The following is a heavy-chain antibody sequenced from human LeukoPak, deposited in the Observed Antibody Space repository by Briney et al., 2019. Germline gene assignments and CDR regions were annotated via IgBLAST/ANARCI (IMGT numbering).Heavy chain of an antibody. CDR2: IYYSGST. Sequence: PSETLSLTCTVSGGSISSYYCSWIRQPPGKGLEWIGYIYYSGSTNYNPSLKSRVTISVDTSKNQFSLKLSSVTAADTAVYYCARRGGFDGDYGWYFDLWGRGTLVTVSS. CDR1: GGSISSYY. V-gene: IGHV4-59*08. D-gene: IGHD4-17*01. CDR3: ARRGGFDGDYGWYFDL. J-gene: IGHJ2*01.